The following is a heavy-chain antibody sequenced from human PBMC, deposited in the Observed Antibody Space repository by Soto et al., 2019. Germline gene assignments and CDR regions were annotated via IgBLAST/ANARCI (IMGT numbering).Heavy chain of an antibody. D-gene: IGHD1-26*01. CDR2: ISSSSSYI. Sequence: EVQLVESGGGLVKPGGSLRLSCAGSGFTFSSYSMNWVRQAPGKGLEWVSSISSSSSYIYYADSVKGRFTISRDNAKNSLYLQMNSLRAEDTAVYYCASDHVGATAFDYWGQGTLVTVSS. J-gene: IGHJ4*02. CDR1: GFTFSSYS. CDR3: ASDHVGATAFDY. V-gene: IGHV3-21*01.